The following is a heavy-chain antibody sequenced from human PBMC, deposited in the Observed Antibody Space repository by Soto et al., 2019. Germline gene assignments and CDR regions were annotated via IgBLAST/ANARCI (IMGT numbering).Heavy chain of an antibody. CDR2: IYYSGST. D-gene: IGHD2-15*01. CDR3: ARHTPAISISDH. V-gene: IGHV4-39*01. Sequence: AETLSPTCAVSGGSISSSSYYWGWFRQPPGKGLEWIGSIYYSGSTYYNPSLKSRVTISVDTSKNQFSLKLSSVTAADTAVYYCARHTPAISISDHWGQGTLVTSPQ. CDR1: GGSISSSSYY. J-gene: IGHJ4*02.